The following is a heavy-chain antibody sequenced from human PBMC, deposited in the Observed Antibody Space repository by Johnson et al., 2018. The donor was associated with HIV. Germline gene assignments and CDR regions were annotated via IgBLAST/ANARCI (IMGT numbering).Heavy chain of an antibody. CDR3: AKDMGSSWYDPWDAFDI. CDR2: ISCNSGSI. V-gene: IGHV3-9*01. Sequence: VQLVESGGGLVQPGRSLRLSCAASGFTFDDYAMHWVRQVPGKGLEWVSGISCNSGSIGYADSVKGRFTISRDNAKNSLYLQMNSLRAEDTALYYCAKDMGSSWYDPWDAFDIWGQGTVVTVSS. D-gene: IGHD6-13*01. J-gene: IGHJ3*02. CDR1: GFTFDDYA.